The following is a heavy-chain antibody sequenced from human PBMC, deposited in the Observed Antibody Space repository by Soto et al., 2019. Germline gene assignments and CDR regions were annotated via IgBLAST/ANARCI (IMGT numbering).Heavy chain of an antibody. J-gene: IGHJ4*02. CDR1: GGSFSGYY. Sequence: SETLSLTCAVYGGSFSGYYWSWIRQPPGKGLEWIVEINHSGSTKYNPSLKSRVNISVDTSKNQFSLKLSSVTAADTAVYYCARVKEYSSGWYWDYWGQGTLVTVSS. D-gene: IGHD6-19*01. CDR2: INHSGST. V-gene: IGHV4-34*01. CDR3: ARVKEYSSGWYWDY.